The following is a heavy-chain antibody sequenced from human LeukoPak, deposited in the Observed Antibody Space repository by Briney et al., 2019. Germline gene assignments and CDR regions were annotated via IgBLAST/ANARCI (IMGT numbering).Heavy chain of an antibody. CDR1: GYTFTGYY. J-gene: IGHJ6*02. CDR2: INPNSGGT. V-gene: IGHV1-2*02. CDR3: ARTAGTLGVYYYGMDV. D-gene: IGHD6-19*01. Sequence: GASVKVSCKASGYTFTGYYMHWVRQAPGQGLEWMGWINPNSGGTNYAQKFQGRVTMTRDTSISTAYMELSRLRSDDTAVYYCARTAGTLGVYYYGMDVWGQGTTVTVSS.